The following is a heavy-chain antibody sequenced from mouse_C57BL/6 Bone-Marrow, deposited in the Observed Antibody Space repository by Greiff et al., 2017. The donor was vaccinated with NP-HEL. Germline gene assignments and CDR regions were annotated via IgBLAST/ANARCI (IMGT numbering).Heavy chain of an antibody. Sequence: EVQLVESGGGLVKPGGSLKLSCAASGFTFSSYAMSWVRQTPEKRLEWVATISDGGSYTYYPDNVKGRFTISRDNAKNNLYLQMSHLKSEDTAMYYGARARDGYYTWFAYWGQGTLVTVSA. J-gene: IGHJ3*01. CDR2: ISDGGSYT. CDR3: ARARDGYYTWFAY. CDR1: GFTFSSYA. V-gene: IGHV5-4*01. D-gene: IGHD2-3*01.